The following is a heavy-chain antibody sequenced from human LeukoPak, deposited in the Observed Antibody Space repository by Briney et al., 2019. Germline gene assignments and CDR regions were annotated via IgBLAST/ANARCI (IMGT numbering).Heavy chain of an antibody. Sequence: GGSLRLSCAASGFTFSSYSMHWVRQAPGKGLEWVAVISYDGINKYYADSVKGRFTISRDNSKNTLYLQMNSLRTEDTAVYYCARMGGSNWNREINWFDPWGQGTLVTVSS. CDR3: ARMGGSNWNREINWFDP. CDR2: ISYDGINK. V-gene: IGHV3-30-3*01. J-gene: IGHJ5*02. CDR1: GFTFSSYS. D-gene: IGHD1-1*01.